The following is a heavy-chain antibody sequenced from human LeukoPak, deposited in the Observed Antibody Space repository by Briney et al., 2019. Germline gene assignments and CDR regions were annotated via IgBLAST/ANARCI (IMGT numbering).Heavy chain of an antibody. CDR2: IIPIFGTA. V-gene: IGHV1-69*05. J-gene: IGHJ1*01. Sequence: ASVKVSCKASGGTFSSYAISWVRQAPGQGFEWMGGIIPIFGTANYAQKFQGRVTITTDESTSTAYMELSSLRSEDTAVYYCAICSTSCYTALSLQHWGQGTLVTVSS. D-gene: IGHD2-2*02. CDR1: GGTFSSYA. CDR3: AICSTSCYTALSLQH.